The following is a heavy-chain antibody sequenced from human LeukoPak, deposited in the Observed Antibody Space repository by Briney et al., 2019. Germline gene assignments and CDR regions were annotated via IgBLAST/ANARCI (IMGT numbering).Heavy chain of an antibody. CDR1: GLTFSSYG. J-gene: IGHJ4*02. CDR2: ISYDGSNK. D-gene: IGHD3-9*01. Sequence: GRSLRHSCAASGLTFSSYGMHWVRQDPGKGLEWVAVISYDGSNKYFADSVMSRFTISRDNSKNTLYLQMNSLKAEDTAVYYCAIGLNYDILTGYSIDYWGQGTLVTVSS. V-gene: IGHV3-30*03. CDR3: AIGLNYDILTGYSIDY.